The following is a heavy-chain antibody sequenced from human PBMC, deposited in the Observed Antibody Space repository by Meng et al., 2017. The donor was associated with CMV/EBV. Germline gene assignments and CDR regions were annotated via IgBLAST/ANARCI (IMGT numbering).Heavy chain of an antibody. CDR3: ARAYNSAIFGVVGYFDY. CDR2: IWYDGSNK. Sequence: GESLKISCAASGFTFSSYGMRWVRQAPGKGLEWVAVIWYDGSNKYYADSVKGRFTISRDNSKNTLYLQMNSLRAEDTAVYYCARAYNSAIFGVVGYFDYWGQGTLVTVSS. J-gene: IGHJ4*02. CDR1: GFTFSSYG. D-gene: IGHD3-3*01. V-gene: IGHV3-33*01.